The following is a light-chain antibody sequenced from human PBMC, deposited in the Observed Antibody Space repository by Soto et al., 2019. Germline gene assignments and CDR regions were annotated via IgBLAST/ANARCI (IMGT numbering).Light chain of an antibody. CDR1: QGIINY. CDR2: GAS. CDR3: QQLFMYPPT. J-gene: IGKJ3*01. V-gene: IGKV1-9*01. Sequence: IQLTQSPSSLSASVGDRVTITCRASQGIINYLAWYQQKPGKAPKLLIYGASTLQSGVPSRFGGSGSGTDFTLTVSSLQHEDFATYYCQQLFMYPPTFGSVTKVDSK.